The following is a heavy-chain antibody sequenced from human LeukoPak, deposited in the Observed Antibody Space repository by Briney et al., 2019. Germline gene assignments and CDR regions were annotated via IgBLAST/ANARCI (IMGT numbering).Heavy chain of an antibody. CDR2: ISGSGGST. J-gene: IGHJ4*02. V-gene: IGHV3-23*01. CDR3: RPAAGGSDDY. CDR1: GFTFSSYA. Sequence: PGGSLRLSCAASGFTFSSYAMGWVRQAPGKGLEWVSAISGSGGSTYYADSVKGRFTISRDNSKNTLYLQMNSLRAEDAAVYDCRPAAGGSDDYWGQGTLVTVSS. D-gene: IGHD6-13*01.